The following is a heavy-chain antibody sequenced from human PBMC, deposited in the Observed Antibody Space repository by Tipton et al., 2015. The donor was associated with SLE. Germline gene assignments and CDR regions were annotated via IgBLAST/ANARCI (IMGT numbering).Heavy chain of an antibody. CDR1: GDSISRSRYY. J-gene: IGHJ4*02. CDR2: IYYSGST. V-gene: IGHV4-39*07. Sequence: TLSLTCTVSGDSISRSRYYLGWIRQSPGKGLEWIGNIYYSGSTNYNPSLKSRVTISVDTSNNQVSLKVNSVTAADTAVYYCVRGVASWGQGTLVTVSS. CDR3: VRGVAS.